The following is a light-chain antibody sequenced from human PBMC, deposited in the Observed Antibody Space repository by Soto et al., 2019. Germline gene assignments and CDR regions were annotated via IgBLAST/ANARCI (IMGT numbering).Light chain of an antibody. V-gene: IGKV3-11*02. CDR1: QSVGRY. Sequence: EMVLTQSPATLSLSPGDRATLSCRASQSVGRYLAWYQQRPGQAPRLLIYDSSNRVTGIPARFSGNGSGRAFTLTISSLEPEDFAVYYCEYHTDWPPYRFGRGTTLEL. CDR2: DSS. J-gene: IGKJ2*03. CDR3: EYHTDWPPYR.